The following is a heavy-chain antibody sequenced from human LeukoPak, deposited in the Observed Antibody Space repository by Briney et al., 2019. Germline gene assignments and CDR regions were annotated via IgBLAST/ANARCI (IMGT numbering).Heavy chain of an antibody. CDR3: AELTYGWGSPNWLDP. CDR1: GFSFSIYA. Sequence: GGSLRLSCAASGFSFSIYAMHWVRKAPGKGLEWVAVISFDGSNKIYADSVGGRFTISRENSKNMLYLQMNSLRTDDTAVYYCAELTYGWGSPNWLDPWGQGTQVTVSS. CDR2: ISFDGSNK. V-gene: IGHV3-30*04. D-gene: IGHD3-10*01. J-gene: IGHJ5*02.